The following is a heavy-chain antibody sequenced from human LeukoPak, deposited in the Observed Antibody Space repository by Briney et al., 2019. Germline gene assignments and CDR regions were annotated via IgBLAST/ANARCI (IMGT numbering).Heavy chain of an antibody. Sequence: ASVKVSCKASGYTFTSYGISWVRQAPGQGLEWMGWISAYNGNTNYAQKLQGRVTMTTDTSTSTAYMGLRSLRSDDTAVYYCAGDINNWELLTGDAFDIWGQGTMVTVSS. D-gene: IGHD1-26*01. CDR3: AGDINNWELLTGDAFDI. J-gene: IGHJ3*02. V-gene: IGHV1-18*01. CDR1: GYTFTSYG. CDR2: ISAYNGNT.